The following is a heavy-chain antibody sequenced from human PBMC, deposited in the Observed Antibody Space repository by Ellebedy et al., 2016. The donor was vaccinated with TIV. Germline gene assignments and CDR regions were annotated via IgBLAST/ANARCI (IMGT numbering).Heavy chain of an antibody. CDR2: IIPIFARA. J-gene: IGHJ4*02. CDR3: ARAVPSDASSWYFDS. Sequence: SVKVSXXASGGSVSRYGLSWVRQAPGQGLEWMGGIIPIFARANYAQKLHDRVIMTADESTSTAYMEMSSLRPEDTAIYYCARAVPSDASSWYFDSWGQGTLVSVSP. V-gene: IGHV1-69*13. CDR1: GGSVSRYG. D-gene: IGHD6-13*01.